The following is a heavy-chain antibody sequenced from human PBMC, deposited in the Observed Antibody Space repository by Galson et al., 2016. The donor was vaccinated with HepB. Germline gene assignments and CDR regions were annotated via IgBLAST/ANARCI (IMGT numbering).Heavy chain of an antibody. V-gene: IGHV3-7*01. Sequence: SLRLSCAASGFTFGNYWMSWVRQAPGKGLEWVASANQEGSVKSSVDSVKGRFTISRDNAKNSLFLQMNSLRVEDTAVYFCADPPSGYCGQGVLVAVAS. J-gene: IGHJ4*02. CDR1: GFTFGNYW. CDR2: ANQEGSVK. CDR3: ADPPSGY. D-gene: IGHD6-25*01.